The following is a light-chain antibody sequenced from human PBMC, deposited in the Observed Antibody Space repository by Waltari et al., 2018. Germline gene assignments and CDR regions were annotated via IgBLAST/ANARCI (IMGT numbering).Light chain of an antibody. CDR1: SSAVGGYNY. CDR2: DVN. V-gene: IGLV2-11*01. CDR3: CSYAGSYTFV. J-gene: IGLJ2*01. Sequence: QSALTQPRPVSGSPGQSVTISCTGTSSAVGGYNYVSWYQQHPGKAPKFMIYDVNKRPSGVPDRFSGSKSGNTASLTISGLQAEDEADYYCCSYAGSYTFVFGGGTKLTVL.